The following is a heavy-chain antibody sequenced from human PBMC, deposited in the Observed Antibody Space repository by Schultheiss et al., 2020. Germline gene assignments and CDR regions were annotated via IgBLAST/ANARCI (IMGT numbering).Heavy chain of an antibody. CDR2: IRSKNYGGTV. CDR3: SREVEVSAIWFDY. D-gene: IGHD2-21*02. J-gene: IGHJ4*02. CDR1: GYNFGDYG. V-gene: IGHV3-49*03. Sequence: GGSLRLSCTGSGYNFGDYGMSWFRQAPEKGLEWLGFIRSKNYGGTVEYAASVKGRVVISRDDSKNIAYLEVNSLKIEDTAVYYCSREVEVSAIWFDYWGQGTLVTVSS.